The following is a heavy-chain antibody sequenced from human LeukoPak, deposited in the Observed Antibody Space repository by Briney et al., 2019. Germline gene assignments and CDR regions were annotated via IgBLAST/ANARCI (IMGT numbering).Heavy chain of an antibody. CDR1: GFTFSSYA. CDR2: ISISSSII. J-gene: IGHJ4*02. Sequence: GGSLRLSCAASGFTFSSYAMSWVRQAPGKGLEWVSYISISSSIIYYADSVKGRFTISRDNAKNSLYLQMNSLRAEDTAVYYCARVNYGDYLPSFDYWGQGTLVTVSS. V-gene: IGHV3-48*01. D-gene: IGHD4-17*01. CDR3: ARVNYGDYLPSFDY.